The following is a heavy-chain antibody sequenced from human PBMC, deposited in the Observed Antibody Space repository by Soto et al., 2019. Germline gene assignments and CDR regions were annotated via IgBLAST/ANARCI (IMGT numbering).Heavy chain of an antibody. Sequence: QVQLVESGGGVVQPGRSQRLSCAASGFTFSSYGMHWVRQAPGKGLEWVAVIWYDGSNKYYADSVKGRFTISRDNSKNTLYLQMNSLRAEDTAVYYCARDRGSSSWGDGFDYWGQGTLVTVSS. CDR3: ARDRGSSSWGDGFDY. CDR2: IWYDGSNK. D-gene: IGHD6-13*01. CDR1: GFTFSSYG. J-gene: IGHJ4*02. V-gene: IGHV3-33*01.